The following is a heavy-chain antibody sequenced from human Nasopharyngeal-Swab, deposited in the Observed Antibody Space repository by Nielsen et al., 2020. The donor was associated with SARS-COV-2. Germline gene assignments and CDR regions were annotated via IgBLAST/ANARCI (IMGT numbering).Heavy chain of an antibody. CDR1: GGTFSSYA. D-gene: IGHD4-11*01. J-gene: IGHJ2*01. V-gene: IGHV1-69*04. Sequence: SVKVSCKASGGTFSSYAISWVRQAPGQGLEWMGSIIHILGIANYAQKFQGRVTITADKSTSTAYMKLISLRSEDTAVYYCARYYSNYHFWYFDLWGRGTLVTVSS. CDR3: ARYYSNYHFWYFDL. CDR2: IIHILGIA.